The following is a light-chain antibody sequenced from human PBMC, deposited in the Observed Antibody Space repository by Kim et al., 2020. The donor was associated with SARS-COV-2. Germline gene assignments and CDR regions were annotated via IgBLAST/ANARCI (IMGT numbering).Light chain of an antibody. J-gene: IGLJ3*02. CDR2: RND. V-gene: IGLV1-47*01. CDR3: AAWDDTLSAWV. Sequence: QSVLTQPPSASGTPGQKVTISCSGGNFNIGSNYVFWYQQLPGTAPKLLIYRNDRRPSGVPDRLSASKSGTSAALAISGLRFEDESDYYCAAWDDTLSAWVFGGGTKLIVL. CDR1: NFNIGSNY.